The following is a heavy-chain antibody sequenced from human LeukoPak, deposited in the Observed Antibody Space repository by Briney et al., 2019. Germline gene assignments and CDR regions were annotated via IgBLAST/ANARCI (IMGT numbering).Heavy chain of an antibody. D-gene: IGHD3-10*01. J-gene: IGHJ4*02. Sequence: PGGSLRLSCAASGFTFSSYAMSWVRQAPGKGLEWVSAISGSDGSAYYADSVKGRFTISRDNSKNTLSLQMNSLRAEDTAVYYCAKGLGTMVRGAFDYWGQGTLVTVSS. CDR2: ISGSDGSA. CDR1: GFTFSSYA. V-gene: IGHV3-23*01. CDR3: AKGLGTMVRGAFDY.